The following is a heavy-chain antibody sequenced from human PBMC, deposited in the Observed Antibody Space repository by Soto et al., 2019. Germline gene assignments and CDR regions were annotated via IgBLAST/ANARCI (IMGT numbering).Heavy chain of an antibody. CDR1: GYTLTSYA. CDR2: INAGNGNT. J-gene: IGHJ4*01. CDR3: ARDAGQWLEYFDY. D-gene: IGHD6-19*01. V-gene: IGHV1-3*01. Sequence: QVQLVQSGAEVKKPGPSVKVSCQASGYTLTSYAMHWVRQAPGQRLEWMGWINAGNGNTKYSQKFQGRVTITRDTSASTAYMELISLRSEDTAVYYCARDAGQWLEYFDYWSHGTLVTVSS.